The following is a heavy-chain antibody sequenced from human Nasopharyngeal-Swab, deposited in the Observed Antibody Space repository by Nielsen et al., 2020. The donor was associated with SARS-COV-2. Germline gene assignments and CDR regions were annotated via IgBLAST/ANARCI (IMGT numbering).Heavy chain of an antibody. Sequence: ETLSLTCAASGITINSDWKHWVRQVPGTGLMWVSHINTDGRFTYYVDSVKGRFTISRDIAKNTLYLQMHSLRAEDTAVYYCARGGDSGLGHWGQGTLVTVSS. CDR2: INTDGRFT. J-gene: IGHJ4*02. CDR3: ARGGDSGLGH. D-gene: IGHD6-19*01. V-gene: IGHV3-74*01. CDR1: GITINSDW.